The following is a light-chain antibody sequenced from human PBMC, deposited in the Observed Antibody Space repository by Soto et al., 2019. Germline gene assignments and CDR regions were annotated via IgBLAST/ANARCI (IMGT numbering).Light chain of an antibody. Sequence: IPRTQCHTPLSPSVGDRATITCRASQNINSYLNWYQQKPGKAPKLLMYKASSLESGVPSRFSGSGSETEFTLTISSLQPDDFATYYCQHYNSYSETFGQGTKVDIK. CDR2: KAS. CDR3: QHYNSYSET. V-gene: IGKV1-5*03. J-gene: IGKJ1*01. CDR1: QNINSY.